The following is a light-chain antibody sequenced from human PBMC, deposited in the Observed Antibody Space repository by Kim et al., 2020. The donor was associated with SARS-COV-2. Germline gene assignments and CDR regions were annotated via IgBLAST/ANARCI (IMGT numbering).Light chain of an antibody. J-gene: IGLJ1*01. V-gene: IGLV2-14*03. CDR3: SSYTTSASYV. CDR1: SSDIGHANY. Sequence: GQSITTSCTGSSSDIGHANYVSWYQHYPGKAPKLIIFNVAQRPSGISNRFSGSKSGDTASLTISGLQAEDEADYYCSSYTTSASYVFGTGTKVTVL. CDR2: NVA.